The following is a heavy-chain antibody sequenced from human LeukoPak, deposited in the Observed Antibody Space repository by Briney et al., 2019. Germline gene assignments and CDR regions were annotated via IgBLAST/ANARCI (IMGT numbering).Heavy chain of an antibody. CDR2: IYYSGSA. Sequence: LETLSLTCTVSGGSISSYYWSWIRQPPGKGLEWIGYIYYSGSANYNPSLKSRVTISVDTSKNQFRLKLSSVNAADTAVYYCARVATVTTKRGVYYYYYGMDVWGQGTTVTVSS. J-gene: IGHJ6*02. CDR3: ARVATVTTKRGVYYYYYGMDV. CDR1: GGSISSYY. V-gene: IGHV4-59*08. D-gene: IGHD4-11*01.